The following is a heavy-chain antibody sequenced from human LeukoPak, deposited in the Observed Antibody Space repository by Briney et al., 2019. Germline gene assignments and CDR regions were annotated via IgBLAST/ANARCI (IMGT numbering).Heavy chain of an antibody. D-gene: IGHD3-16*01. CDR1: GFTFSGSA. Sequence: GGSLRLSCAASGFTFSGSAMHWVRQASGKGLEWVGRIRSKANSYATAYAASVKGRFTISRDDSKNTAYLQMNSLKTEDTAVYYCTLDTRDVSVTLGYWGQGTLVTVSS. CDR3: TLDTRDVSVTLGY. CDR2: IRSKANSYAT. V-gene: IGHV3-73*01. J-gene: IGHJ4*02.